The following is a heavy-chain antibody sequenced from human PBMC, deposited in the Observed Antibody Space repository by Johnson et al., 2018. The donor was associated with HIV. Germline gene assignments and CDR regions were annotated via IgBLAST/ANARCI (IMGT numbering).Heavy chain of an antibody. CDR1: GFTFSRFG. J-gene: IGHJ3*02. D-gene: IGHD3-3*01. CDR2: ISYDGSKK. V-gene: IGHV3-30*18. CDR3: AKDQGCRLKYLEWLNAFDI. Sequence: QVQLVESGGGVVQPGRSLRLSCAASGFTFSRFGMHWVRQAPGKGLEWVAVISYDGSKKYYADSVKGRFTISRDNSKNTLYLQMNSLRAEDTALYYCAKDQGCRLKYLEWLNAFDIWGQGTMVTVSS.